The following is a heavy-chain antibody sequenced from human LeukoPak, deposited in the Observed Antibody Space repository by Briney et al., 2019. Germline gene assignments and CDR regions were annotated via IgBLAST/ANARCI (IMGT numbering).Heavy chain of an antibody. J-gene: IGHJ2*01. CDR2: VYYRRST. CDR1: GDSISSYY. Sequence: SETLSLTCTVSGDSISSYYWNWIRQPPGKGLDWIGYVYYRRSTNYNPSLKSRVTISVDTSKNQFSLKLSSVTAADTAVYYCARVADQNWYFDLWGRGTLVTVSS. CDR3: ARVADQNWYFDL. V-gene: IGHV4-59*01.